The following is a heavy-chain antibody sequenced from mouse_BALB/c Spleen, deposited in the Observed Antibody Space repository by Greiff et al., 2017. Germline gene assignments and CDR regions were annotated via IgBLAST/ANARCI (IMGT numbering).Heavy chain of an antibody. CDR3: ARGERYYGSSSPYFDY. J-gene: IGHJ2*01. V-gene: IGHV1S81*02. CDR2: INPSNGRT. Sequence: VQLQQPGAELVKPGASVKLSCKASGYTFTSYCMHWVKQRPGQGLEWIGEINPSNGRTNYNEKFKSKATLTVDKSSSTAYMQLSSLTSEDSAVYYWARGERYYGSSSPYFDYWGQGTTLTVSS. D-gene: IGHD1-1*01. CDR1: GYTFTSYC.